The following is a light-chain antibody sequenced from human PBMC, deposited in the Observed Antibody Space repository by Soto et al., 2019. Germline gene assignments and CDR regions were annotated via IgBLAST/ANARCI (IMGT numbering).Light chain of an antibody. CDR2: GAS. CDR1: QSVSSSY. J-gene: IGKJ2*01. CDR3: QQYGSSSYT. V-gene: IGKV3-20*01. Sequence: EIVLTQSPGTLSLSPGERATLSCRASQSVSSSYLACYQQKPGQAPRLLIYGASSRATGIPDRFSGSGSGTDFTLTISSLEPEAFAVYYCQQYGSSSYTFGQGTKLEIK.